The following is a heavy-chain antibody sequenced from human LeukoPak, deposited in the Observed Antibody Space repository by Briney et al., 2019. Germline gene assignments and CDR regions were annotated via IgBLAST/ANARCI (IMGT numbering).Heavy chain of an antibody. V-gene: IGHV4-38-2*02. D-gene: IGHD6-6*01. CDR1: GYSISSGYY. CDR2: IYYSGST. J-gene: IGHJ4*02. CDR3: ARISASIAARPFYFDY. Sequence: SETLSLTCTVSGYSISSGYYWGWIRPPPGKGLEGIGSIYYSGSTYYNPSLKSRVTISVDTSKNQFSLKLSSVTAADTAVYYCARISASIAARPFYFDYWGQGTLVTVSS.